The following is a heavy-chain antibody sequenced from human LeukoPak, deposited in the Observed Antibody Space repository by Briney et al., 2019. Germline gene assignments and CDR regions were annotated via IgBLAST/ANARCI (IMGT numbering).Heavy chain of an antibody. D-gene: IGHD1-26*01. CDR3: AKDPRGGFSGSWYFDY. J-gene: IGHJ4*02. Sequence: GGSLRLSCAASGFTFSTYGMNWVRQAPGKGLEWVSAISGGGDPTYYADSVKGRFTISRDTSKNTLYLQTNSLRAEDTAVYYCAKDPRGGFSGSWYFDYWGQGTLVTVSS. V-gene: IGHV3-23*01. CDR2: ISGGGDPT. CDR1: GFTFSTYG.